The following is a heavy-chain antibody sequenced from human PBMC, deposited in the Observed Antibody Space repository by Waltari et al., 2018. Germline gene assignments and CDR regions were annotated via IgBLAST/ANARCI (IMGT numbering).Heavy chain of an antibody. J-gene: IGHJ4*02. D-gene: IGHD1-1*01. V-gene: IGHV4-4*02. Sequence: QVHLQESGPGLVQPSGTLSLTCAVSGVSLIGTNYWSWVRQPPGKGLEWIGEIFHSGKTNYNSSLKSRFTISMDTSKNQFSLTLISVTAADTAVYYCVRNQWKVSLFDFWGQGAKVSVSS. CDR3: VRNQWKVSLFDF. CDR1: GVSLIGTNY. CDR2: IFHSGKT.